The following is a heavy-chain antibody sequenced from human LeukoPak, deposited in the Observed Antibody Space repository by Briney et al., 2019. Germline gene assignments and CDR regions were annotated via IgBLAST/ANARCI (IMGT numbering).Heavy chain of an antibody. CDR1: GYTFTSYG. V-gene: IGHV1-18*01. J-gene: IGHJ4*02. CDR3: ARVTAAAYVPYDFDY. CDR2: ISAYNGNT. D-gene: IGHD6-13*01. Sequence: ASVTVSCKASGYTFTSYGISWVRQAPGQGLEWMGWISAYNGNTNYAQKLQARVTMTTDTSTSTAYMEVRSLRSDDSAVYYCARVTAAAYVPYDFDYWGQGTLVTVSA.